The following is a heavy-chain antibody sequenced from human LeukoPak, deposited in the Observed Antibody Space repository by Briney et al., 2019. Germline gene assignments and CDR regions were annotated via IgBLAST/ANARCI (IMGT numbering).Heavy chain of an antibody. CDR2: ISDGGSFT. D-gene: IGHD4-23*01. V-gene: IGHV3-23*01. CDR1: GFTFSDYG. Sequence: PGGSLRLSCAASGFTFSDYGMTWVRQAPGKGLEWVSTISDGGSFTYYADSVKGRFTISRDNSKNTLYLQMNSLRAEDTAVYYCAKRRRTTVVTPGGQYYYYMDVWGKGTTVTISS. CDR3: AKRRRTTVVTPGGQYYYYMDV. J-gene: IGHJ6*03.